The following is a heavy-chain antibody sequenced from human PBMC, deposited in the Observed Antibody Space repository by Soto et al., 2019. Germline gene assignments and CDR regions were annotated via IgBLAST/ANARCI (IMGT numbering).Heavy chain of an antibody. V-gene: IGHV3-7*03. CDR1: GFTFSSYW. J-gene: IGHJ4*02. CDR3: ARDQARFLEWLPYYFDY. CDR2: IKQDGSEK. Sequence: HPGGSLRLSCAASGFTFSSYWMSWVRQAPGKGLEWVANIKQDGSEKYYVDSVRGRFTISRDNAKNSLYLQMNSLRAEDTAVYYCARDQARFLEWLPYYFDYWGQGTLVTVSS. D-gene: IGHD3-3*01.